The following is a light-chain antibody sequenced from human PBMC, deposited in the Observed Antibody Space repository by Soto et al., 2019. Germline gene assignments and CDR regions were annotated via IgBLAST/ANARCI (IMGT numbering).Light chain of an antibody. CDR3: QQYHSSTTWT. Sequence: DIQITHSPYSLSASLGYIFTITFRSSQSISTYLSWYQQKPGKVPKLLIYGASSLQTGVPSRFSGSGSGTEFIFTISRRQPEDFAPCYCQQYHSSTTWTFGQGAKADI. J-gene: IGKJ1*01. CDR2: GAS. CDR1: QSISTY. V-gene: IGKV1-39*01.